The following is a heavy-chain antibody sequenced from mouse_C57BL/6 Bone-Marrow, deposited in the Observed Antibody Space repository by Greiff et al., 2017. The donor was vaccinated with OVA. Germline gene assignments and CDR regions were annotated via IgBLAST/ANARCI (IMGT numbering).Heavy chain of an antibody. CDR1: GFTFSSYA. CDR2: ISSGGDYI. D-gene: IGHD1-1*01. J-gene: IGHJ2*01. V-gene: IGHV5-9-1*02. Sequence: EVKLMESGEGLVKPGGSLKLSCAASGFTFSSYAMSWVRQTPEKRLEWVAYISSGGDYIYYADTVNGRFTISRDNARNTLYLQMSRLKSEDTAMYYCKRGTVDYWGQGTTLTVSS. CDR3: KRGTVDY.